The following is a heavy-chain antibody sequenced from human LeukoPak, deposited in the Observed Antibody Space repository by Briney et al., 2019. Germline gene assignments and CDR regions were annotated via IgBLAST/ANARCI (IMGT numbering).Heavy chain of an antibody. CDR3: AKPLRGNSYYDILTGYSLKNYYYYMDV. J-gene: IGHJ6*03. D-gene: IGHD3-9*01. Sequence: PGGSLRLSCAASGFTFSSYAMSWVRQAPGKGLEWVSAISGSGGSTYYADSVKGRLTISRDNSKNTLYLQMNSLRAEDTAVYYCAKPLRGNSYYDILTGYSLKNYYYYMDVWGKGTTVTVPS. CDR2: ISGSGGST. V-gene: IGHV3-23*01. CDR1: GFTFSSYA.